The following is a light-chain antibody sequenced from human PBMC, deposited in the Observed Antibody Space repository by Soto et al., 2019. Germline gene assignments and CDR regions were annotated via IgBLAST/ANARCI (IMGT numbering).Light chain of an antibody. CDR3: QQYDNLPLT. V-gene: IGKV1-33*01. CDR1: QDISNY. J-gene: IGKJ4*01. Sequence: DIQINQSPSSLSASVGDRVPITYQARQDISNYLNWYQQNQGKDPKLLIYNASNLETGVPPRFSGSGSGTDFTFTISSLQPEDSATYYCQQYDNLPLTCGGGTKGEIK. CDR2: NAS.